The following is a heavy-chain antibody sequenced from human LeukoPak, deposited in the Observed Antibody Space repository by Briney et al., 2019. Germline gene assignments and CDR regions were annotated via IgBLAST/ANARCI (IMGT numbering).Heavy chain of an antibody. J-gene: IGHJ3*02. V-gene: IGHV4-38-2*01. CDR3: AVGRPSRGVIDAFDI. CDR1: GYSISSGYY. Sequence: SETLSLTCAVSGYSISSGYYWGWIRQPPGKGLEWIGSIYYSGSTYYNPSLKSRVTISVDTSKNQFSLKLSSVTAADTAVYYCAVGRPSRGVIDAFDIWGQGTMVTVSS. D-gene: IGHD3-10*01. CDR2: IYYSGST.